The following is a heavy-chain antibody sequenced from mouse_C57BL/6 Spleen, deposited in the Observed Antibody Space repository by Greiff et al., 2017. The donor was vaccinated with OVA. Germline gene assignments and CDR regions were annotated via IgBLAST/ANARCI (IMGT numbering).Heavy chain of an antibody. J-gene: IGHJ4*01. CDR3: ARGDYDYGGYAMDY. V-gene: IGHV3-1*01. CDR1: GYSITSGYD. D-gene: IGHD2-4*01. CDR2: ISYSGST. Sequence: EVQRVESGPGMVKPSPSLSLTCTVTGYSITSGYDWHWIRHFPGNKLEWMGYISYSGSTNYNPSLKSRISITHDTSKNHFFLKLNSVTTEDTATYYCARGDYDYGGYAMDYWGQGTSVTVSS.